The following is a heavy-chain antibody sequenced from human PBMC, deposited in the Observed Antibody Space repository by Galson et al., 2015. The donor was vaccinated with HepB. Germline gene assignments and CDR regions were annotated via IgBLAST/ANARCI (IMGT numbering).Heavy chain of an antibody. Sequence: SLRLSCAASGFTFRSYDMNWVRQAPGKGLEWVAYISSGASTTYYADSVKGRFTISRDNAKNSLSLQMNSLTAEDTAVYNYARVRRSGGSGWYLDYWGQGTLVTVSS. D-gene: IGHD6-19*01. CDR2: ISSGASTT. J-gene: IGHJ4*02. CDR1: GFTFRSYD. V-gene: IGHV3-48*03. CDR3: ARVRRSGGSGWYLDY.